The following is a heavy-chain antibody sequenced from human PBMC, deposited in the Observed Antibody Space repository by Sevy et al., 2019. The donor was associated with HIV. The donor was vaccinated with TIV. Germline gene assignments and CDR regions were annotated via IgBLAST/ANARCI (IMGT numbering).Heavy chain of an antibody. CDR3: ARDSGDYPYYFDH. Sequence: SETLSLTCAVSGGSISSGLYSWNWIWHPPGKGLEWIGYIYHTGPTYYNPSLKSRVTISVDRSKNQFSLRLSSVTAADTAVYYCARDSGDYPYYFDHWGQGTLVTVSS. D-gene: IGHD4-17*01. J-gene: IGHJ4*02. CDR2: IYHTGPT. V-gene: IGHV4-30-2*01. CDR1: GGSISSGLYS.